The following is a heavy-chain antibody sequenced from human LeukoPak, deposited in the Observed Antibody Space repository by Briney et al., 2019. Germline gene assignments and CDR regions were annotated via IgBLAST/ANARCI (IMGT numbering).Heavy chain of an antibody. CDR3: ARDYGDYYGMDV. CDR1: GSTFSSHT. CDR2: ISNTGSGI. V-gene: IGHV3-48*04. D-gene: IGHD4-17*01. J-gene: IGHJ6*02. Sequence: GGSLRLSCAASGSTFSSHTMNWVRQAPGKGLEWISYISNTGSGIDYADSVKGRFTISRDNAKNSLYLQMNSLRAEDTAVYYCARDYGDYYGMDVWGQGTPVTVSS.